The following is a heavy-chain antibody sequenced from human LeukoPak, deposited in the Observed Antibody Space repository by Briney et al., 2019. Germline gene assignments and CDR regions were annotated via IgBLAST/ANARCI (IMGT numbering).Heavy chain of an antibody. CDR3: ARSHYGDRIDY. Sequence: SETLSLTCTVSGGSVSSGSYYWSWIRQPPGRGLEWIGYIYYSGSTNYNPSLKSRVTISVDTSKNQFSLKLSSVTAADTAVYYCARSHYGDRIDYWSQGTLVTVSS. J-gene: IGHJ4*02. D-gene: IGHD4-17*01. CDR1: GGSVSSGSYY. V-gene: IGHV4-61*01. CDR2: IYYSGST.